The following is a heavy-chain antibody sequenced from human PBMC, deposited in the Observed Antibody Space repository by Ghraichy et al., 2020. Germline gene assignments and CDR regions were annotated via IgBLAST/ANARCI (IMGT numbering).Heavy chain of an antibody. D-gene: IGHD3-10*01. Sequence: SQTLSLTCAVYGGSFSGYYWSWIRQPPGKGLEWIGEINHIGSTNYNPSLKSRVTISVDTSKNQFSLNLSSVTAADTAVYYCARGAGSYQVYYYYGMDVWGQGTTVTVSS. V-gene: IGHV4-34*01. CDR1: GGSFSGYY. J-gene: IGHJ6*02. CDR2: INHIGST. CDR3: ARGAGSYQVYYYYGMDV.